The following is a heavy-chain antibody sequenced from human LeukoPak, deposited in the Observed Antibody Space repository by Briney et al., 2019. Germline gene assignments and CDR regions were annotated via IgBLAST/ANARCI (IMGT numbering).Heavy chain of an antibody. J-gene: IGHJ6*03. CDR2: IHSSGTT. Sequence: SETLSLTCTVSGGSISTYYWSWIRQPAGKGLEWIGRIHSSGTTHYNPSLESRVSISVDTSKSQFYLQLTSVTAADTAVYFCARGVVTDDYYMDVWGKGITVIVSS. D-gene: IGHD2-21*02. CDR1: GGSISTYY. V-gene: IGHV4-4*07. CDR3: ARGVVTDDYYMDV.